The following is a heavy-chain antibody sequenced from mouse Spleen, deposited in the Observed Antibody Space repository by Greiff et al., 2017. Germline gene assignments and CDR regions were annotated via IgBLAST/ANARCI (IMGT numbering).Heavy chain of an antibody. V-gene: IGHV1-67*01. Sequence: VKLMESGPELVRPGVSVKISCKGSGYTFTDYAMHWVKQSHAKSLEWIGVISTYYGNTNYNQKFKGKATMTVDKSSSTAYMELARLTSEDSAIYYCARGITTARYWYFDVWGAGTTVTVSS. D-gene: IGHD1-2*01. CDR3: ARGITTARYWYFDV. CDR1: GYTFTDYA. CDR2: ISTYYGNT. J-gene: IGHJ1*01.